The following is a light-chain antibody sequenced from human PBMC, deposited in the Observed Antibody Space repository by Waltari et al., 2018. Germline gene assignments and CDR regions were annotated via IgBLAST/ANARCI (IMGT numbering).Light chain of an antibody. Sequence: EIVLTQSPGTLPLAPRERATLSCRASQSVSRTLAWYQQQPGQAPSLLIDPAATRATGIRDRFSGSGSGTDFSLTISRLGPEDFAVYYCQHYVRLPATFGQGTNVEIK. CDR1: QSVSRT. V-gene: IGKV3-20*01. CDR2: PAA. CDR3: QHYVRLPAT. J-gene: IGKJ1*01.